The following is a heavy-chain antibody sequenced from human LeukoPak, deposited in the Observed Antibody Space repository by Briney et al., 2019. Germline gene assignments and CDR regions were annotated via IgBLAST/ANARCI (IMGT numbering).Heavy chain of an antibody. CDR1: GGSFSSYY. D-gene: IGHD1-26*01. CDR3: ARDRLGATGHWRIDV. J-gene: IGHJ2*01. Sequence: PSETLSLTCTVSGGSFSSYYWTWIRQPAGKGLEWIGRIYNSGTTNYSPSLESRVTTSLDTSKNRFSLSLSSVTAADTAVYYCARDRLGATGHWRIDVWGRGTLVTVSS. V-gene: IGHV4-4*07. CDR2: IYNSGTT.